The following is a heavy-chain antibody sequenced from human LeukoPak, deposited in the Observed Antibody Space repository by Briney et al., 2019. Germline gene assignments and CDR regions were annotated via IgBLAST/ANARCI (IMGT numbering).Heavy chain of an antibody. Sequence: SETLSLTCTVSDFSINSGYHWGWVRQPPGKGREWIGSMHHSGSTYYNPSLKSRVTMSTDTSKSQFSLKLSSVTAADTAVYYCARDRSYFTFDYWGQGTLVTVSS. CDR3: ARDRSYFTFDY. CDR2: MHHSGST. D-gene: IGHD3-10*01. J-gene: IGHJ4*02. CDR1: DFSINSGYH. V-gene: IGHV4-38-2*02.